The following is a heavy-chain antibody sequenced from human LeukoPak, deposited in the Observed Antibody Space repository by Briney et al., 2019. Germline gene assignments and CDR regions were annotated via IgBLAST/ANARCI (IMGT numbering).Heavy chain of an antibody. CDR3: ARGFGAAAGDY. V-gene: IGHV4-59*11. J-gene: IGHJ4*02. CDR2: ISYSGNT. CDR1: GGSISGQY. D-gene: IGHD6-13*01. Sequence: SETLSLTCTVSGGSISGQYWSWIRQPPGRGLEWIGYISYSGNTRYNPSLKSRVTMSVDTSKNQFSLKLSSVTAADTAVYYCARGFGAAAGDYWGQGTLVTVSS.